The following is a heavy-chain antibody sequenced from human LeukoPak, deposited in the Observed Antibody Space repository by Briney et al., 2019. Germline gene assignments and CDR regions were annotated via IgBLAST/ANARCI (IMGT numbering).Heavy chain of an antibody. CDR1: GFTFSRYW. CDR2: IKQDGSEK. V-gene: IGHV3-7*01. D-gene: IGHD5-24*01. CDR3: ARDLGQRWLQFGYFDY. J-gene: IGHJ4*02. Sequence: PGGSLTLLCAASGFTFSRYWMSCVRQAPGKGLVWVANIKQDGSEKYYVDSVKGRFTISRDNAKNSLYLQMNSLRAEDTTVYYCARDLGQRWLQFGYFDYWGQGTLVTVSS.